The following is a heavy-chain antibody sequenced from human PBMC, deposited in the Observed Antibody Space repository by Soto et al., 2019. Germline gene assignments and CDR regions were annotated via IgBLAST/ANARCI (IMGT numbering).Heavy chain of an antibody. Sequence: QVQLVQSGAEVKKPGASVKVSCKASGYTFTSYDINWVRQATGQGLEWMGWMNPNSGKTGYAQKFQGRVTMTRNTSLSTAYMELSSLRSEDTAVYYCARVSNYYDSGDEAFDIWGQGTMVTVSS. CDR1: GYTFTSYD. CDR3: ARVSNYYDSGDEAFDI. CDR2: MNPNSGKT. V-gene: IGHV1-8*01. D-gene: IGHD3-10*01. J-gene: IGHJ3*02.